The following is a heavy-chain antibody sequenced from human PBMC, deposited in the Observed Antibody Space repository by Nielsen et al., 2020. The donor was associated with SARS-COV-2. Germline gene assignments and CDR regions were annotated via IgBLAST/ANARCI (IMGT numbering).Heavy chain of an antibody. CDR1: GFTFSSYG. CDR3: AKGIGNWFDP. J-gene: IGHJ5*02. CDR2: ISYDGSNK. D-gene: IGHD3-10*01. Sequence: GESLKISCAASGFTFSSYGMHWVRQAPGKGLEWVAVISYDGSNKYYADSVKGRFTISRDNSKNTLYLQMNSLRAEDTAVYYCAKGIGNWFDPWGQGTLVTV. V-gene: IGHV3-30*18.